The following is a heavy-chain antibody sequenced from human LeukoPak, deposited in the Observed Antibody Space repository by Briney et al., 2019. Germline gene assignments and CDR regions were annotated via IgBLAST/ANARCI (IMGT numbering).Heavy chain of an antibody. CDR3: ARSGYYDFWSGNYFDY. CDR2: ISAYNGNT. CDR1: GYTLTGYW. J-gene: IGHJ4*02. Sequence: ASVKVSCKAFGYTLTGYWMHWVRQAPGQGLEWMGWISAYNGNTNYAQKLQGRVTMTTDTSTSTAYMELRSLRSDDTAVYYCARSGYYDFWSGNYFDYWGQGTLVTVSS. D-gene: IGHD3-3*01. V-gene: IGHV1-18*04.